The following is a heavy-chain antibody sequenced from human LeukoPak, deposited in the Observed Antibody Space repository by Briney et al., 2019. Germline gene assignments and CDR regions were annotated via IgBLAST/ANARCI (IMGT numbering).Heavy chain of an antibody. CDR3: ARGGSAASTNWFYS. V-gene: IGHV3-48*03. CDR2: ISSSGKSI. Sequence: GGSLRLSRAASQFSFSIYEMNWVRQTPGKGLEWLSYISSSGKSIYYADSVEGRFTISRDNAKNSVYLQMNSLRVEDTAVYYCARGGSAASTNWFYSWGQGTPVTVSS. D-gene: IGHD1-26*01. CDR1: QFSFSIYE. J-gene: IGHJ5*01.